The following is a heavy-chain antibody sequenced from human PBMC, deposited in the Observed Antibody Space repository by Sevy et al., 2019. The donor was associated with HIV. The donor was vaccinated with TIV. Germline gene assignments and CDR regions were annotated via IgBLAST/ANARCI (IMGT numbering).Heavy chain of an antibody. V-gene: IGHV3-48*03. Sequence: GGSLRLSCAASGFTFSSYEMNWVRQAPGKGLEWVSYISLSGSTIYYADSVKGRFTISRDNAKNSLSLQMNSLRAEDTAVYYCARAHSSSWYFDYWGQGTLVTVSS. J-gene: IGHJ4*02. CDR1: GFTFSSYE. D-gene: IGHD6-13*01. CDR2: ISLSGSTI. CDR3: ARAHSSSWYFDY.